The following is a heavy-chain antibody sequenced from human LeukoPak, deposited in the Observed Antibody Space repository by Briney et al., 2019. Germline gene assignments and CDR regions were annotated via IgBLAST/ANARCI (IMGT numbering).Heavy chain of an antibody. CDR1: GFTFSSYS. D-gene: IGHD6-13*01. CDR3: ARLWQQLVPDY. V-gene: IGHV3-21*01. Sequence: GGSLRLSCAASGFTFSSYSMNWVRQAPGQXLEWVSSISSSSSYIYYADSVKGRFTISRDNAKNSLYLQMNSLRAEDTAVYYCARLWQQLVPDYWGQGTLVTVSS. CDR2: ISSSSSYI. J-gene: IGHJ4*02.